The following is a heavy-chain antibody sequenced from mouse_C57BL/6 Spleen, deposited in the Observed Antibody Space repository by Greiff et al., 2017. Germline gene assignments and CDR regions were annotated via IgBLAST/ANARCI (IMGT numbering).Heavy chain of an antibody. V-gene: IGHV5-17*01. Sequence: DVHLVESGGGLVKPGGSLKLSCAASGFTFSDYGMHWVRQAPEKGLEWVAYISSGSSTIYYADTVKGRFTISRDNAKNTLFLQMTSLRSEDTAMYYCARDSNFYYFDYWGQGTTLTVSS. J-gene: IGHJ2*01. CDR3: ARDSNFYYFDY. CDR1: GFTFSDYG. D-gene: IGHD2-5*01. CDR2: ISSGSSTI.